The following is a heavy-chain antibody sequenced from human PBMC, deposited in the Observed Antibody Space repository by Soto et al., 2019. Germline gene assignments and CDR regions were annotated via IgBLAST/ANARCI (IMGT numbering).Heavy chain of an antibody. V-gene: IGHV6-1*01. D-gene: IGHD2-21*01. J-gene: IGHJ3*02. CDR1: GDSVSSNRAA. Sequence: SQTLSLTCAISGDSVSSNRAAWNWIRQSPSRGLEWLGRTYYRSKWYNDYALYVKSHITINPDTSKNQFSLQLNSVSPEETAVYYCAGDSGIPADDAFDIWGQGTMVTVSS. CDR2: TYYRSKWYN. CDR3: AGDSGIPADDAFDI.